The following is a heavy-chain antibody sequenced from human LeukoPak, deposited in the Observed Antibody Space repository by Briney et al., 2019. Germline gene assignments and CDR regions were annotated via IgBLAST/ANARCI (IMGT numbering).Heavy chain of an antibody. CDR1: GYTFTGYH. D-gene: IGHD5-18*01. CDR3: ARGDSYGYYYYMDV. J-gene: IGHJ6*03. CDR2: IIPIFGTA. Sequence: SVKVSCKASGYTFTGYHMHWVRQAPGQGLEWMGGIIPIFGTANYAQKSQGRVTITADKSTSTAYMELSSLRSEDTAVYYCARGDSYGYYYYMDVWGKGTTVTVSS. V-gene: IGHV1-69*06.